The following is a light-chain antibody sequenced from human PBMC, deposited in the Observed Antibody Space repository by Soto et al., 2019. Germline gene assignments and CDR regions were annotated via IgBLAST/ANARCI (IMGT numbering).Light chain of an antibody. CDR3: QQYGTSPT. V-gene: IGKV3-20*01. CDR2: GAS. Sequence: EILFTQSPGTLSLSPGERATLSCRASQSVSSSYLAWYQQKPGKAPRLLIYGASSRATGIPDRLSGSGSGTDFTLTISRLEPEDSAVYYCQQYGTSPTFGQGTKVDIK. CDR1: QSVSSSY. J-gene: IGKJ1*01.